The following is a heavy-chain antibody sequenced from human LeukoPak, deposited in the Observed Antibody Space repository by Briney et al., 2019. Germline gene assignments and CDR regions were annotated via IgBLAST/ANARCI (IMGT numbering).Heavy chain of an antibody. CDR3: ARDRGRGIAAAGTVGNWFDP. CDR1: GGSISSYY. D-gene: IGHD6-13*01. CDR2: IYYSGGT. V-gene: IGHV4-59*01. J-gene: IGHJ5*02. Sequence: SETLSLTCTVSGGSISSYYWSWIRQPPGKGLGWIGYIYYSGGTNYNPSLKSRVTISVDTSKNQFSLKLSSVTAADTAVYYCARDRGRGIAAAGTVGNWFDPWGQGTLVTVSS.